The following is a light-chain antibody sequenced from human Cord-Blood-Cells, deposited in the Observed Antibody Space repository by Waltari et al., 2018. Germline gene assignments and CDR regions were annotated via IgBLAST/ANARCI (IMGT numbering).Light chain of an antibody. CDR3: QQRSNWPIT. J-gene: IGKJ5*01. CDR1: QSVSSY. CDR2: DAS. Sequence: EIVLPQSPATLSLSPGEMATLSCRASQSVSSYLAWYQQKPGQAPRLLIYDASNRATGIPARFSGSGSGTDFTLTISSLEPEDFAVYYCQQRSNWPITFGQGTRLEIK. V-gene: IGKV3-11*01.